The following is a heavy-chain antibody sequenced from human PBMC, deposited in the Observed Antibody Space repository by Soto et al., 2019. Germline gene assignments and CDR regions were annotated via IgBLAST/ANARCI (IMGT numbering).Heavy chain of an antibody. CDR1: GSTFSDST. J-gene: IGHJ4*02. D-gene: IGHD3-10*01. Sequence: EVQLVESGGGLVQPGGSLKLSCTDSGSTFSDSTIHWVRQASGKGLEWVGRIRSKTNTYATAFAASLKGRFTISRDDSENTAFLQMNSLKTEDTAVYFCTRQRLLWGPFDYWGQGTLVTVSS. V-gene: IGHV3-73*01. CDR2: IRSKTNTYAT. CDR3: TRQRLLWGPFDY.